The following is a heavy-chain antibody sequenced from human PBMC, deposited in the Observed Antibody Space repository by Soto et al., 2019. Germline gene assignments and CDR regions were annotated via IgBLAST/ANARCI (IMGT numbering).Heavy chain of an antibody. Sequence: GGSLRLSCSGCGCPFSRNAMCWGRRAHAKGLEWVSAISGSGGSTYYADSVKGRFTISTDNSKNTLYLQMIGLRAEDTAAYYCAKGKRGRPAVATYYYYYGIDVCGQGATITVSS. V-gene: IGHV3-23*01. CDR1: GCPFSRNA. D-gene: IGHD6-25*01. CDR3: AKGKRGRPAVATYYYYYGIDV. J-gene: IGHJ6*02. CDR2: ISGSGGST.